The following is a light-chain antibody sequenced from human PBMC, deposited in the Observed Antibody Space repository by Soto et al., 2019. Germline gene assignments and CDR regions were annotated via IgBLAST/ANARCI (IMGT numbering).Light chain of an antibody. J-gene: IGKJ5*01. Sequence: IALTQSPSSRSWSPGERATLSCRASQSVSNYLAWYQHKPGQAPRLLIYDASSRATGIPARFNGSGSGTDFTLTISSLESEDSAVYYCQQRSDWPSITFGQGTRLEI. CDR2: DAS. CDR3: QQRSDWPSIT. CDR1: QSVSNY. V-gene: IGKV3-11*01.